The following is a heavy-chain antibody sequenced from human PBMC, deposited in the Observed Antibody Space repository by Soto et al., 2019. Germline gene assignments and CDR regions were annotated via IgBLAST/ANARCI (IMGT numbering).Heavy chain of an antibody. J-gene: IGHJ6*01. CDR1: GYSFTSYL. V-gene: IGHV5-51*01. CDR3: ARNRRERSIADRIDKNYYYYGMEV. CDR2: IYPGDSDT. Sequence: GESLKVSCKYSGYSFTSYLIVFVLQMPGKGLECVRIIYPGDSDTRYSPSFQGQVTISADKSISTAYLQWSSLKASDTAMYYCARNRRERSIADRIDKNYYYYGMEVCGQGTTV. D-gene: IGHD6-6*01.